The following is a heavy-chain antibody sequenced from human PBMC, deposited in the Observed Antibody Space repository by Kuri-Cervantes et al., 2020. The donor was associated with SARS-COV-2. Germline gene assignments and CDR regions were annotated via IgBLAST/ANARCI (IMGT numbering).Heavy chain of an antibody. CDR3: ARDSGSDY. CDR2: ISSSSSYI. J-gene: IGHJ4*02. D-gene: IGHD3-10*01. V-gene: IGHV3-21*01. CDR1: GFTFSSYS. Sequence: ETLSLTCAASGFTFSSYSMNWVRQAPGKGLEWVSSISSSSSYIYYADLVKGRFTISRDNAKNSLYLQMNSLRAEDTAVYYCARDSGSDYWGQGTLVTVSS.